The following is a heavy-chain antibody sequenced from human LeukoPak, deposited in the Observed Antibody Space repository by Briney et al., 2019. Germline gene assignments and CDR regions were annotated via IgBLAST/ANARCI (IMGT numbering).Heavy chain of an antibody. CDR1: GFTFNRHR. CDR3: ARVLYTSGWSDALDV. D-gene: IGHD6-19*01. CDR2: INQDGSQT. J-gene: IGHJ3*01. V-gene: IGHV3-7*01. Sequence: GGSLRLSCAASGFTFNRHRTSWVRQAPGKGLEWVANINQDGSQTYYADSVKGRFTISRDNVKSSVFLQMHSLRAEDTAVFYCARVLYTSGWSDALDVWGRGTMVTVSA.